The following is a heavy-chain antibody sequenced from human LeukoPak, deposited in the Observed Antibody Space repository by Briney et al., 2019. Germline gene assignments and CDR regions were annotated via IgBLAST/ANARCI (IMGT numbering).Heavy chain of an antibody. J-gene: IGHJ5*02. V-gene: IGHV3-23*01. CDR2: ISFSGTNT. D-gene: IGHD6-25*01. CDR1: GFIFSNAW. CDR3: AKEVKAATNWFDP. Sequence: GGSLRLSCAGSGFIFSNAWMSWVRQAPGKGLEWVSAISFSGTNTYYADSVKGRFTISRDNLKNTLYLQMNSLGAEDTAVYFCAKEVKAATNWFDPWGQGTLVTVSS.